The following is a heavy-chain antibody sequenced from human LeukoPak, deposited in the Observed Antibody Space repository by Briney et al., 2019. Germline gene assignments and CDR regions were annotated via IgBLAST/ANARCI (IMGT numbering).Heavy chain of an antibody. V-gene: IGHV3-15*01. J-gene: IGHJ4*02. CDR2: IYRKTDGGTT. D-gene: IGHD3-22*01. CDR1: GFTFNSES. CDR3: TTGSNRYDSSDFDH. Sequence: GGSLRLSCAASGFTFNSESMNWVRQAPGKGLEWVGRIYRKTDGGTTEHAAPVKGRFTISRDDSKNTLYLQMNSLKTEDTAVYYCTTGSNRYDSSDFDHWGQGTLVTVSS.